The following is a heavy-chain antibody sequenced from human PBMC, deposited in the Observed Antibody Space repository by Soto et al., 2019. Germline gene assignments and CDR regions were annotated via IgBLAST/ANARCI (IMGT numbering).Heavy chain of an antibody. CDR2: IYYSGST. J-gene: IGHJ4*02. V-gene: IGHV4-39*01. CDR3: ARRTTVAYFDY. D-gene: IGHD4-17*01. CDR1: GGSISSSSYY. Sequence: PSETLSLTCTVSGGSISSSSYYWGWIRQPPGKGLEWIGSIYYSGSTNYNPSLRSRVTISGDTSKNQLSLKLTSVTAADTAVYYCARRTTVAYFDYWGQGTLVTVSS.